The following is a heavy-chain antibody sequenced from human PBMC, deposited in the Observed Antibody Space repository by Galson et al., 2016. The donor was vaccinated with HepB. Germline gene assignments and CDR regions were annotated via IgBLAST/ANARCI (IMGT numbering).Heavy chain of an antibody. V-gene: IGHV3-11*01. CDR1: GFTFSDYY. J-gene: IGHJ4*02. CDR2: ISQSGSPK. D-gene: IGHD2/OR15-2a*01. Sequence: SLRLSCAASGFTFSDYYMRWIRQAPGKGLEYISHISQSGSPKVSADSVKGRFTIARDNAKNSLYLQLSSLKADDTAVYYCPKYLQDLALDYWGRGVLVTVSS. CDR3: PKYLQDLALDY.